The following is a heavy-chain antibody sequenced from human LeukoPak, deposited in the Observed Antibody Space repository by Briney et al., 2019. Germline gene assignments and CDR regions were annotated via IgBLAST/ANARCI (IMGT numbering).Heavy chain of an antibody. CDR2: IYYSGST. Sequence: SETLSLTCTVSGGSISSYYWSWIRQPPGKGLEWIGYIYYSGSTNYNPSLKSRVTISVDTSKNQFSLKLSSVTAADTAVYYCATALDTAMAYDAFNIWGQGTMVTVSS. J-gene: IGHJ3*02. CDR3: ATALDTAMAYDAFNI. CDR1: GGSISSYY. V-gene: IGHV4-59*01. D-gene: IGHD5-18*01.